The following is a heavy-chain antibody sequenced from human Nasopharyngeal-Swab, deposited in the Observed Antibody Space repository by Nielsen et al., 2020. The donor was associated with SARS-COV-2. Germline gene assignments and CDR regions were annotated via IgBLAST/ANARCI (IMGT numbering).Heavy chain of an antibody. Sequence: LKISCAASGFTFSNYYMAWIRQAPGKGREWVSDINCSGRSTASDDSVKGRFTISRDNANNLLYLQMNSLRSQDTAGYYGAREKGYQVLLDYYYHGLHVRGYGTAVTVSS. CDR1: GFTFSNYY. J-gene: IGHJ6*04. CDR2: INCSGRST. CDR3: AREKGYQVLLDYYYHGLHV. V-gene: IGHV3-11*01. D-gene: IGHD3-10*01.